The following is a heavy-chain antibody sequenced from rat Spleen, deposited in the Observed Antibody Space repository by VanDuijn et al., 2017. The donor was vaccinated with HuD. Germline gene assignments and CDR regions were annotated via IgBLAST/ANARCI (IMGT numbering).Heavy chain of an antibody. CDR2: IGSSGGT. V-gene: IGHV5-62*01. CDR1: GFTFSSYG. CDR3: ARKGPDGSGFAY. Sequence: AVQLVESGGGLVQPGESLKLSCSASGFTFSSYGMHWIRQAPGKGLDWVAYIGSSGGTVYADAVKERFTISRDNVKNTLYLQLNSLKSEDTAIYYCARKGPDGSGFAYWGQGTLVTVSS. J-gene: IGHJ3*01. D-gene: IGHD1-4*01.